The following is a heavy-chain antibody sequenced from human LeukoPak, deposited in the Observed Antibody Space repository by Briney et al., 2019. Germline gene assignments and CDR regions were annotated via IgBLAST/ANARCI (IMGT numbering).Heavy chain of an antibody. J-gene: IGHJ4*02. CDR3: ARVGSGSFDY. V-gene: IGHV4-59*01. CDR1: GGSISSYY. D-gene: IGHD1-1*01. Sequence: PSETLSLTCTVSGGSISSYYWSWIRQPPGKGLEWIGNIYYSGGTNYNPSLKSRITTSIDTSKNQFSLRLSSVTAADTAVYYCARVGSGSFDYWGQGTLVTVSS. CDR2: IYYSGGT.